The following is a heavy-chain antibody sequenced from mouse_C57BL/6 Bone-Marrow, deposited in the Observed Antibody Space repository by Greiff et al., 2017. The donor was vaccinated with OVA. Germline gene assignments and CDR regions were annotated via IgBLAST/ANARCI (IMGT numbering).Heavy chain of an antibody. J-gene: IGHJ2*01. D-gene: IGHD1-1*01. CDR3: ARKGTTVEYFDY. V-gene: IGHV1-54*01. CDR2: INPGSGGT. Sequence: QVQLKESGAELVRPGTSVKVSCKASGYAFTNYLIEWVKQRPGQGLEWIGVINPGSGGTNYNEKFKGKATLTADKSSSTAYMQLSSLTSEDAAVYFCARKGTTVEYFDYWGQGTTLTVSS. CDR1: GYAFTNYL.